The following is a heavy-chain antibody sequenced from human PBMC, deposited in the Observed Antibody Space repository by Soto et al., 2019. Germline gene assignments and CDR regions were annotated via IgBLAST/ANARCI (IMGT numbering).Heavy chain of an antibody. Sequence: QVQLVESGGGVVQPGTSLRLSCIAYGFTFSRFAIHWVRQAPGKGLEWVAVISYDGTNKYYGAFVKGRFSLSRDDSENTAYLQMNSLRPDDTALYYCAKDSSLGFYMDVWGRGTTVTVSS. CDR1: GFTFSRFA. J-gene: IGHJ6*03. D-gene: IGHD1-26*01. CDR3: AKDSSLGFYMDV. V-gene: IGHV3-30*18. CDR2: ISYDGTNK.